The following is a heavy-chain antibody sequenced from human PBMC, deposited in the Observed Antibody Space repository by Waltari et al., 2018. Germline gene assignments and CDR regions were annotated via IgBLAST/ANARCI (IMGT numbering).Heavy chain of an antibody. V-gene: IGHV3-30*02. Sequence: QVQLVESGGGVVQPGGSLRLSCSVSGVRFSSYGMHWIRQAPGKGLEGVAFIQVEALNKYYADDLKGLFTVARDDAENALDLQRNSLRGDETAVYYCARGTHYSLEYWGLGTLVTVSS. CDR2: IQVEALNK. J-gene: IGHJ4*02. CDR3: ARGTHYSLEY. CDR1: GVRFSSYG.